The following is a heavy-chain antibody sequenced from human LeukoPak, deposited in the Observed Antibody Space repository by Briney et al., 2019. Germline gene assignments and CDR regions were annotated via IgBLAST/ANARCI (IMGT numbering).Heavy chain of an antibody. CDR3: AKDSSGWYRFVDY. V-gene: IGHV3-30*18. D-gene: IGHD6-19*01. J-gene: IGHJ4*02. CDR1: GFTFSSYG. Sequence: PGGSLRLSCAASGFTFSSYGMHWVRQAPGKGLEWVAVISYDGSNKYYADSVKGRFTISRDNSKNTLYLQMNSLRAEDTAVYYCAKDSSGWYRFVDYWGQGTLVTVSS. CDR2: ISYDGSNK.